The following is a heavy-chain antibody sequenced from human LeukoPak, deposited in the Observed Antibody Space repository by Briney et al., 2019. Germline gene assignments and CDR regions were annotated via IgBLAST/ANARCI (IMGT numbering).Heavy chain of an antibody. CDR1: GYTFTSFG. J-gene: IGHJ4*02. CDR3: ARHQFCSGGICRSNFDY. CDR2: ISVYNGNT. D-gene: IGHD2-15*01. Sequence: ASVKVSCKASGYTFTSFGISWVRQAPGQGLEWMGWISVYNGNTNYAQKLQDRVTMTTDTSTSTAYMEQRSLRSDDTAVYYCARHQFCSGGICRSNFDYWGQGTLVTVSS. V-gene: IGHV1-18*01.